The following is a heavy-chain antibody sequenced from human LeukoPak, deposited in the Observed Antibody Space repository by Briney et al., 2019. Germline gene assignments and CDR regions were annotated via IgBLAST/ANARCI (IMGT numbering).Heavy chain of an antibody. CDR1: GFTVSSNY. Sequence: GGSLRLSCAASGFTVSSNYMTWVRQAPGKGLEWVSVISSGGSTYYADSVKGRFTISRDNSKNTVYLQINSLRAEDTAVYYCARDDYYDSSGLDYWGQGTLVTVSS. CDR3: ARDDYYDSSGLDY. V-gene: IGHV3-53*01. CDR2: ISSGGST. D-gene: IGHD3-22*01. J-gene: IGHJ4*02.